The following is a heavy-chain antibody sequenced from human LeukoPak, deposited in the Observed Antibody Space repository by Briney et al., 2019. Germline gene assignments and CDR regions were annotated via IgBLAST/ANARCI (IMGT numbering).Heavy chain of an antibody. D-gene: IGHD2-2*01. V-gene: IGHV3-74*01. CDR1: GFTFSDYY. CDR3: ARVVPAALSYYYMDV. J-gene: IGHJ6*03. Sequence: GGSLRLSCAASGFTFSDYYMSWIRQAPGKGLVWVSRINSDGSSTSYADSVKGRFTISRDNATNTVYLQMNSLRAEDTAVYYCARVVPAALSYYYMDVWGKGTTVTVSS. CDR2: INSDGSST.